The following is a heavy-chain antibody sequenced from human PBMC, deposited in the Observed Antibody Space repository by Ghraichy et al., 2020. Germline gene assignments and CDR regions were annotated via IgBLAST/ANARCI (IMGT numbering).Heavy chain of an antibody. D-gene: IGHD3-9*01. CDR1: GFTFSSYG. CDR2: ISYDGSNK. Sequence: GGSLRLSCAASGFTFSSYGMHWVRQAPGKGLEWVAVISYDGSNKYYADSVKGRFTISRDNSKNTLYLQMNSLRAEDTAVYYCAKDLSKTKFYRHFDYWGQGTLVTVSS. V-gene: IGHV3-30*18. CDR3: AKDLSKTKFYRHFDY. J-gene: IGHJ4*02.